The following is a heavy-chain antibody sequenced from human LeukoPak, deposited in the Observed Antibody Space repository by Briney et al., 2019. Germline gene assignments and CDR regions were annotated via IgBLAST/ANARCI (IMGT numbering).Heavy chain of an antibody. D-gene: IGHD3-10*01. CDR2: IYYSGST. J-gene: IGHJ5*02. V-gene: IGHV4-59*01. CDR1: GGSISSYY. Sequence: PSETLSLTCTVSGGSISSYYWSWIRQPPGKGLEWIGYIYYSGSTNYNPSLKSRVTISVGTSKNQFSLKLSSVTAADTAVYYCARDRTDYYGSKNWFDPWGQGTLVTVSS. CDR3: ARDRTDYYGSKNWFDP.